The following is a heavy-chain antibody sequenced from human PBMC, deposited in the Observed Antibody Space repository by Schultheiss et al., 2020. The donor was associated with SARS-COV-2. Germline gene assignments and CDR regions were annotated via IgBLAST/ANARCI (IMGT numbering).Heavy chain of an antibody. CDR3: AVGFGQQLVRWFDP. V-gene: IGHV4-31*03. J-gene: IGHJ5*02. CDR2: IYYSGST. CDR1: GGSISSGGYY. D-gene: IGHD6-13*01. Sequence: SETLSLTCTVSGGSISSGGYYWSWIRQHPGKGLEWIGYIYYSGSTYYNPSLKSRVTISVDTSKNQFSLKLSSVTAADTAVYYCAVGFGQQLVRWFDPWGQGTLVTVSS.